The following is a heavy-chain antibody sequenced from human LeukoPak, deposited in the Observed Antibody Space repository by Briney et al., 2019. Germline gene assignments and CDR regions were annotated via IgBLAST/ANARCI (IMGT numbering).Heavy chain of an antibody. CDR2: ISPYNGNT. CDR1: GYSFTSYG. CDR3: ARGKVPGVPDYYYGLDV. D-gene: IGHD3-10*01. Sequence: ASVKVSCKASGYSFTSYGINWVRQAPGQGLEWMGWISPYNGNTNNVQRFQGRVTMTTDTSTSTAYMDVRSLRSDDTAVYFCARGKVPGVPDYYYGLDVWGKGTTVTVSS. V-gene: IGHV1-18*04. J-gene: IGHJ6*04.